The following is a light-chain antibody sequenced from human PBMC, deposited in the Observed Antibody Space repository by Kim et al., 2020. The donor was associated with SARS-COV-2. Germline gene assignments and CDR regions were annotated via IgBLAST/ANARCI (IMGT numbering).Light chain of an antibody. Sequence: GPSIPFSCTGTSSDVGAYTYVSWYQQHPNKAPKLMIYDVTKRPSGVSNRFSGSKSGNTASLTISGLQAEDEADYYCASYTTRSTWVFGGGTQLTVL. CDR1: SSDVGAYTY. J-gene: IGLJ3*02. CDR3: ASYTTRSTWV. CDR2: DVT. V-gene: IGLV2-14*03.